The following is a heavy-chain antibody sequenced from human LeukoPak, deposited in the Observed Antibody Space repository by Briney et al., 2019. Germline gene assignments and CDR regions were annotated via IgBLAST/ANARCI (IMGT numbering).Heavy chain of an antibody. J-gene: IGHJ4*02. Sequence: GASVKVSCKASGYTFTSYDINWVRQATGQGLEWMGWMNPNSGNTGYAQKFQGRVTMTRNTSISTAYMEPSSLRSEDTAVYYCASGARRAAAGTDYWGQGTLVTVSS. D-gene: IGHD6-13*01. CDR3: ASGARRAAAGTDY. V-gene: IGHV1-8*01. CDR2: MNPNSGNT. CDR1: GYTFTSYD.